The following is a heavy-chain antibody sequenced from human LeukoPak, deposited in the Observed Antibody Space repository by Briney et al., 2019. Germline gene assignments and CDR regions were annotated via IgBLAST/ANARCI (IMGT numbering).Heavy chain of an antibody. Sequence: GGSLRLSCAASGFTFSPVWMHWVRQAPGKGLMWVSHIINDGSYTTYADSVKGRFTISGDNSKNTLYLQMNSLRAEDTAVYYCAKRYGSGSSLRSFDYWGQGTLVTVSS. J-gene: IGHJ4*02. CDR2: IINDGSYT. CDR3: AKRYGSGSSLRSFDY. V-gene: IGHV3-74*01. CDR1: GFTFSPVW. D-gene: IGHD3-10*01.